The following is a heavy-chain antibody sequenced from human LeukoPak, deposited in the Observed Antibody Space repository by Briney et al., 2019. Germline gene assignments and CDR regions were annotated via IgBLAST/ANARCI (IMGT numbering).Heavy chain of an antibody. D-gene: IGHD6-19*01. CDR3: TKATREWLVPGTDFDY. J-gene: IGHJ4*02. CDR1: GFTFDDYV. V-gene: IGHV3-9*01. Sequence: GGSLRLSCGASGFTFDDYVMHWVPQARGKGVEGVSDLRWNSGSIDYADSVKGRFSISRDNDKTPLEMQTNSLRAEDTALYYRTKATREWLVPGTDFDYWGQGTLVTVSS. CDR2: LRWNSGSI.